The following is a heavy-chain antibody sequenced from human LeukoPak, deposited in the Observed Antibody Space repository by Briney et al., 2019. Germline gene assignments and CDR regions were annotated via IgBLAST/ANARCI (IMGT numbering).Heavy chain of an antibody. D-gene: IGHD3-10*01. CDR1: GFTFSNYE. V-gene: IGHV3-48*03. J-gene: IGHJ4*02. Sequence: GGSLRLSCVASGFTFSNYEMNWVRQAPGKGLEFVSYMSSSGSTIYYADSVKSRFTISRDNARNSLYLQMNSLRAEDTAIYYCARDYAGLCDYWGQGTLVTVSS. CDR2: MSSSGSTI. CDR3: ARDYAGLCDY.